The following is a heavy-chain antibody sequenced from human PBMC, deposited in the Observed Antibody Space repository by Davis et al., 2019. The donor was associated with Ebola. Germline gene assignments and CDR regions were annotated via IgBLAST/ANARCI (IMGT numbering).Heavy chain of an antibody. CDR2: INHSGST. CDR3: AIGSGRLRGMDV. V-gene: IGHV4-34*01. J-gene: IGHJ6*02. D-gene: IGHD3-10*01. Sequence: MPSETLSLTCAVYGGSFSGYYWSWIRQPPGKGLEWIGEINHSGSTNYNPSLKSRVTISVDTSKNQFSLKLSSVTAADTAVYYCAIGSGRLRGMDVWGQGTTVTVSS. CDR1: GGSFSGYY.